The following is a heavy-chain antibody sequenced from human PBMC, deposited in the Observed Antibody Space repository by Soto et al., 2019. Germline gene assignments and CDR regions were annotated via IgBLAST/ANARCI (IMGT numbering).Heavy chain of an antibody. Sequence: SLTCTVSGDSFSSDDYYWSWIRQPPGKGLEWIGYISYRVDTYYSPSLKSRVTMSIDTSKNQFSLNVSSVTAADTAVYYCARVAGVAYCGGDCYHFDYWGQGTLVTVSS. D-gene: IGHD2-21*02. CDR1: GDSFSSDDYY. CDR2: ISYRVDT. V-gene: IGHV4-30-4*01. J-gene: IGHJ4*02. CDR3: ARVAGVAYCGGDCYHFDY.